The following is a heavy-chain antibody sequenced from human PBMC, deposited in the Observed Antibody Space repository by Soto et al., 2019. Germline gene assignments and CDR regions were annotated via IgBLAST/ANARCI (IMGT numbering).Heavy chain of an antibody. CDR1: GGTFSSYA. CDR2: IIPIFGTA. V-gene: IGHV1-69*05. D-gene: IGHD2-15*01. J-gene: IGHJ6*02. CDR3: ASSGYCSGGSCSYPHYYYYGMDV. Sequence: QVQLVQSGAEVKKPGSSVKVSCKASGGTFSSYAISWVRQAPGQGLEWMGGIIPIFGTANYTQKFQGRVTNTPAESRSTAHMELSSLRSDETAVYYCASSGYCSGGSCSYPHYYYYGMDVWGQGTTVTVSS.